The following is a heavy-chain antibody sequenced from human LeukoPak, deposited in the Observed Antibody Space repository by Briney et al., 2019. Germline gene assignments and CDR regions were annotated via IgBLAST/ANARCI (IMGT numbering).Heavy chain of an antibody. V-gene: IGHV4-30-2*01. Sequence: SETLSLTCTVSGGSISSGGYYWSWLRQPPGKGLEWIGYIYHSGSTYYNPSLKSRVTISVDRSKNQFSLKLSSVTAADTAVYYCARDGRHPRPSFDPWGQGTLVTVSS. J-gene: IGHJ5*02. CDR3: ARDGRHPRPSFDP. CDR2: IYHSGST. CDR1: GGSISSGGYY.